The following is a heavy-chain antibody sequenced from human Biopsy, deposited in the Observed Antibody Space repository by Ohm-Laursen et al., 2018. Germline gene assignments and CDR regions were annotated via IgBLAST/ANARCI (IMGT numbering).Heavy chain of an antibody. D-gene: IGHD5-18*01. CDR3: AKDRYNYTPIGGFSMDV. Sequence: RSLRLSCAASGFTFSSSWMQWVRQAPGKGLEWVAFIFYDGSNTYYADSVKGRFTISRGNSRDTLYLQMNSLRAEDTAVYYCAKDRYNYTPIGGFSMDVWGQGTTVTVSS. J-gene: IGHJ6*02. CDR1: GFTFSSSW. V-gene: IGHV3-30*18. CDR2: IFYDGSNT.